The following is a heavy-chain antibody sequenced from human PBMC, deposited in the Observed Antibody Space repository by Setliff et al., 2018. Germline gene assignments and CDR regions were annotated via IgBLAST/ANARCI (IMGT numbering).Heavy chain of an antibody. CDR2: IYIGGSA. CDR3: SREQWLDPPGYYYMDV. V-gene: IGHV4-4*07. J-gene: IGHJ6*03. CDR1: GGSISSYY. D-gene: IGHD6-19*01. Sequence: SETLSLTCTVSGGSISSYYWSWIRQPAGKGLEWIWHIYIGGSANYNPSLKSRVTMSIDTSKNQFSLKLNSVTAADMAVYYCSREQWLDPPGYYYMDVWAKGTTVTVSS.